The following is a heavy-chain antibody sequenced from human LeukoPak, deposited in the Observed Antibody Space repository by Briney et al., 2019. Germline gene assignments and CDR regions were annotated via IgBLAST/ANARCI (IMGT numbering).Heavy chain of an antibody. CDR2: ANPEGSYT. Sequence: PGGSLRLSCAASGFMFSSCAMSWVRQTPGKGLEWVSAANPEGSYTHYADSVKGRFTMSKDNFKNMLYLQMNSLRVEDTAVYYCAKDREGSHGDYFDYWGQGVLVTVSS. CDR1: GFMFSSCA. CDR3: AKDREGSHGDYFDY. J-gene: IGHJ4*02. D-gene: IGHD3-16*01. V-gene: IGHV3-23*01.